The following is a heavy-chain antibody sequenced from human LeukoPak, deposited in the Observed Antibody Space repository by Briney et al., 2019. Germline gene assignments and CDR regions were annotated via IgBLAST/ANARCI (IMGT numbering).Heavy chain of an antibody. CDR1: GFTFSSYG. CDR3: AKDQAYYYGSGDPTPFDY. J-gene: IGHJ4*02. D-gene: IGHD3-10*01. V-gene: IGHV3-30*18. Sequence: PGGSLRLSCAASGFTFSSYGMHWVRQAPGKGLEWVAVISYDGSNKYYADSVKGRFTISRDNSKNTLYLQMNSLRAEDTAVYYCAKDQAYYYGSGDPTPFDYWGQGTLVTVSS. CDR2: ISYDGSNK.